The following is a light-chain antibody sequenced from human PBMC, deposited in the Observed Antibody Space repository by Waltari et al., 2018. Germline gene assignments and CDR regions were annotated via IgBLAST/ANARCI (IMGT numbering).Light chain of an antibody. V-gene: IGKV3-11*01. CDR1: QGVSSY. CDR2: DAS. Sequence: EIVLTQSPATLSLSPGERATLSCRASQGVSSYLAWYQQKPGQAPRLLIYDASNRATGIPARFSGSGSGTDFTLTISSLEPEDFAVYYCQQRSNWPPEFTFGPGTNVAI. CDR3: QQRSNWPPEFT. J-gene: IGKJ3*01.